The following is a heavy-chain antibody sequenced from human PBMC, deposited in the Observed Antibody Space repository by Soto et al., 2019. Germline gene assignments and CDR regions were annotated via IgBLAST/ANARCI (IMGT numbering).Heavy chain of an antibody. J-gene: IGHJ4*02. CDR3: ARHARLLWFGEPNSDYFDY. V-gene: IGHV4-59*08. CDR2: MYYSGST. D-gene: IGHD3-10*01. Sequence: QVQLQESGPGLVKPSETLSLTCTVSGGSISSYYWRWLRQRPGKGLEWIGYMYYSGSTNYNPSLKSRVTISVDTSKNQFTLKLSSVTAADTAVYYCARHARLLWFGEPNSDYFDYWGQGTLVTVSS. CDR1: GGSISSYY.